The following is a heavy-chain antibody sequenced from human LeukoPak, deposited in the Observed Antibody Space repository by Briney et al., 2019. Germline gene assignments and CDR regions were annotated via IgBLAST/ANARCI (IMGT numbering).Heavy chain of an antibody. CDR3: ARGVTMIVVVIHDWYFDL. Sequence: PSETLSLTCTVSGGSISSSSYYWGWIRQPPGKGLEWIGSIYYTRSTYYNPSLKSRVTISVDTSKNQFSLKLTSATAADTAVYYCARGVTMIVVVIHDWYFDLWGRGTLVTVSS. J-gene: IGHJ2*01. D-gene: IGHD3-22*01. V-gene: IGHV4-39*01. CDR2: IYYTRST. CDR1: GGSISSSSYY.